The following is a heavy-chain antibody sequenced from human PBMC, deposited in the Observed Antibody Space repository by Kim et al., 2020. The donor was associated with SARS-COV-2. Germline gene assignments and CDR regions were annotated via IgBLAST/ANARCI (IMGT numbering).Heavy chain of an antibody. D-gene: IGHD3-22*01. CDR3: AKITDYYDSSGYYIGAGSTAGFDY. J-gene: IGHJ4*02. CDR2: ISGSGGST. V-gene: IGHV3-23*01. Sequence: GGSLRLSCAASGFTFSSYAMSWVRQAPGKGLEWVSAISGSGGSTYYADSVKGRFTISRDNSKNTLYLQMNSLRAEDTAVYYCAKITDYYDSSGYYIGAGSTAGFDYWGQGTLVTVSS. CDR1: GFTFSSYA.